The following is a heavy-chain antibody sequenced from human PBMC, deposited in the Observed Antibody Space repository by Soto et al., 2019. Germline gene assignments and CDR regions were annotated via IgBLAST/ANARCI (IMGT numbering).Heavy chain of an antibody. CDR2: ISFDGNIK. J-gene: IGHJ5*01. V-gene: IGHV3-30*18. Sequence: QVQLVESGGGVVQPGRSLRLSCAASGFTFSTYGMHWVRQAPGKGLEWVAVISFDGNIKYYADSVKGRFTISRDSSKTSLFLQMDLLRVSDTSVYFCAKVSEGAMITFGGVIASWGQGTLVTVSS. CDR1: GFTFSTYG. D-gene: IGHD3-16*01. CDR3: AKVSEGAMITFGGVIAS.